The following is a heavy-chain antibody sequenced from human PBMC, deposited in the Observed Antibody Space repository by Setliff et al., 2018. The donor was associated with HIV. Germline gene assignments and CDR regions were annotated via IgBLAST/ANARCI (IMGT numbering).Heavy chain of an antibody. J-gene: IGHJ4*02. Sequence: PGGSLRLSCAASGFSFSSYGMHWVRQAPGKGLEWLALIWYDGTNKQYGDSVKGRFTLSRDNSKNTVYLQVGSLRPDDTAMYYCARSRPYNSALDYWGQGTLVTVSS. D-gene: IGHD6-25*01. CDR3: ARSRPYNSALDY. V-gene: IGHV3-30*02. CDR2: IWYDGTNK. CDR1: GFSFSSYG.